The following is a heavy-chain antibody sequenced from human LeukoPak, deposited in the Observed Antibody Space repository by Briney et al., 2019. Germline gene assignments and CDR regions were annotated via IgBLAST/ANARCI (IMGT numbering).Heavy chain of an antibody. CDR1: GFTIDSFY. Sequence: GGSLRLSCVASGFTIDSFYMSWVRQAPGKGLEWVANIDEAGKDRYYADSVKGRFTISRDNTKHSVFLDMTSLRVEDTATYFCARASPGVVFNYFDYWGQGALVPVSS. D-gene: IGHD2-15*01. J-gene: IGHJ4*01. V-gene: IGHV3-7*01. CDR2: IDEAGKDR. CDR3: ARASPGVVFNYFDY.